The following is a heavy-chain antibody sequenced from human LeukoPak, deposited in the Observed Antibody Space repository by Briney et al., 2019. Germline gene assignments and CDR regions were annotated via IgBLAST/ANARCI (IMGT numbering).Heavy chain of an antibody. V-gene: IGHV3-23*01. J-gene: IGHJ3*02. Sequence: GGSLRLSCAASGFIFSNYAMSWVRRAPGKGLEWVSVVSASGGGTDYADSVKGRFTISRDNAKNSLYLQMNSLRAEDTAVYYCARDFGGSNYYAFDIWGQGTMVTVSS. CDR1: GFIFSNYA. CDR3: ARDFGGSNYYAFDI. D-gene: IGHD1-26*01. CDR2: VSASGGGT.